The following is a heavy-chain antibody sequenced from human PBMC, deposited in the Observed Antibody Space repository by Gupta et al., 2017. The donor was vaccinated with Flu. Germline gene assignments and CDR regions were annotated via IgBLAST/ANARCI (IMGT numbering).Heavy chain of an antibody. CDR2: IRTKASGAAV. V-gene: IGHV3-15*01. J-gene: IGHJ4*02. CDR1: GFTFSSAW. CDR3: TTGSLTTSTQAEDH. Sequence: EVQLVESGGGLVKPGGSLRVSCAASGFTFSSAWLSWFRQAPGKGPESIGRIRTKASGAAVEYAAPGKGRFIISRDDSTNTLYLQMNSLRTEDTAMYFCTTGSLTTSTQAEDHWGQGTLVTVSS. D-gene: IGHD6-13*01.